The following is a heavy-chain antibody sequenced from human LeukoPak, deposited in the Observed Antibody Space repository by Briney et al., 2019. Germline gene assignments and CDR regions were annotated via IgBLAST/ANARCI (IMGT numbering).Heavy chain of an antibody. Sequence: GGSLRLSCAASGFTFSSYEMNWVRQAPGKGLEWVSYISSSGSTIYYADSVKGRFTISRDNAKNSLYLQMNSLRAEDTAVYYCAREYGSGSYYHYYYYMDVWGKGTTVTISS. V-gene: IGHV3-48*03. CDR3: AREYGSGSYYHYYYYMDV. CDR2: ISSSGSTI. D-gene: IGHD3-10*01. CDR1: GFTFSSYE. J-gene: IGHJ6*03.